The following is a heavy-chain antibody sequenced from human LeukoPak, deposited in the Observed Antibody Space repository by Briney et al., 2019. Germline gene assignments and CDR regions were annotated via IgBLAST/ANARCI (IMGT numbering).Heavy chain of an antibody. CDR3: AKRGNPAVGHHYLDV. V-gene: IGHV3-23*01. Sequence: GGSLRLSCAASGFTFSSYDMSWVRQAPGKGLEWVSSITLSGGSTFYADSVKGRFTVSRDNSKNTLYLQMNSLGAEDTAVYYCAKRGNPAVGHHYLDVWGEGTTVSVSS. J-gene: IGHJ6*03. CDR1: GFTFSSYD. D-gene: IGHD2-2*01. CDR2: ITLSGGST.